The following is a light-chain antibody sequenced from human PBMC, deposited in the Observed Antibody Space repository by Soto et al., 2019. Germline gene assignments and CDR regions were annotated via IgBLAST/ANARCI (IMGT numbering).Light chain of an antibody. CDR2: DAS. J-gene: IGKJ1*01. Sequence: DIQMTQPPSTLSASIGDRVTITFRASQSISSWLAWYQQKPGKAPKLLIYDASSLESGVPSRFSGSGSGTEFTLTISSLQTDDFASYYCQQYDSYSWTFGQGTKVDIK. CDR1: QSISSW. V-gene: IGKV1-5*01. CDR3: QQYDSYSWT.